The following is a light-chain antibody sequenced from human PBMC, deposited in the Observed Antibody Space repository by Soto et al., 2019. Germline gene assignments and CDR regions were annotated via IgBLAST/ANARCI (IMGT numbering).Light chain of an antibody. Sequence: QAVVTQEPSLTVSPGGTVTLTCGSSTGAVTSGHYPYWFQQKPGQAPRSLIYDTSNRHSWTPARFSGSLLGGKAALTLSGAQPEDEAEYYCLLSYNYGRLYAVFGGGTQLTVL. V-gene: IGLV7-46*01. CDR1: TGAVTSGHY. CDR3: LLSYNYGRLYAV. CDR2: DTS. J-gene: IGLJ7*01.